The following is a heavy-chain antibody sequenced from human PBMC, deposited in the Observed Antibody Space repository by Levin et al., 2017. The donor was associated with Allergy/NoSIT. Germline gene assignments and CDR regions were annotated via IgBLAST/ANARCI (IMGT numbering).Heavy chain of an antibody. D-gene: IGHD3-10*01. Sequence: GGSLRLSCAASGFTFSDYYMSWIRQAPGKGLEWVSYTSSSSSYTNYADSVKGRFTISRDNAKNSLYLQMNSLRAEDTAVYYCARGAYEVTMVRGVITTVPFDYWGQGTLVTVSS. CDR3: ARGAYEVTMVRGVITTVPFDY. CDR1: GFTFSDYY. V-gene: IGHV3-11*05. J-gene: IGHJ4*02. CDR2: TSSSSSYT.